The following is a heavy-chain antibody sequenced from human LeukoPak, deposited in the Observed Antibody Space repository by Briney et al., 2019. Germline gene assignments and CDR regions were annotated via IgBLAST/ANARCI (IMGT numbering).Heavy chain of an antibody. D-gene: IGHD2-2*01. V-gene: IGHV1-69*01. Sequence: GASVKVSCKASGATFRSFAIIWVRQAPGQGLEWLGGIIPIFVTANYAPKFHARVTITAAESTITAYMGMSSLRSEDTAVYYCASPHCSSTSCYPVRGAFDIWGQGTMVTVSS. J-gene: IGHJ3*02. CDR1: GATFRSFA. CDR3: ASPHCSSTSCYPVRGAFDI. CDR2: IIPIFVTA.